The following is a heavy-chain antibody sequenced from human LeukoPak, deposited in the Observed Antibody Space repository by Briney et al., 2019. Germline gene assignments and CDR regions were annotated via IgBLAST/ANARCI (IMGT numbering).Heavy chain of an antibody. V-gene: IGHV4-38-2*01. Sequence: PSETLSLTCAVSGYSISSGYYWGWIRQPPGKGLEWIGSIYHSGSTYYNPSLKSRVTISVDTSKNQFSLKLSSVTAADTAVYYCARLGQNDFWSGYYLDYWGQGTLVTVS. CDR2: IYHSGST. CDR1: GYSISSGYY. J-gene: IGHJ4*02. D-gene: IGHD3-3*01. CDR3: ARLGQNDFWSGYYLDY.